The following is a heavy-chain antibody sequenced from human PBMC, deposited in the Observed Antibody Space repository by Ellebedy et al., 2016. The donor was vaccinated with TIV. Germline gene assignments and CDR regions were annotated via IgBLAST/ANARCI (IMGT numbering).Heavy chain of an antibody. Sequence: GESLKISCAASGFTVSSYYMSWVRQAPGKGLEWVSIIYSGGSTYYGDSVKGRFTISRDNSKNTLFLQMNSLRAEDTAVYFCARDVATIPLMMSGYGMDVWGRGTTVTVSS. CDR3: ARDVATIPLMMSGYGMDV. J-gene: IGHJ6*02. CDR2: IYSGGST. CDR1: GFTVSSYY. V-gene: IGHV3-66*01. D-gene: IGHD2-8*01.